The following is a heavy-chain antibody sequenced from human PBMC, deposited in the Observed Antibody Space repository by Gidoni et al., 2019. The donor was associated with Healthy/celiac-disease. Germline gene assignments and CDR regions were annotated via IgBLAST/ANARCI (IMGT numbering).Heavy chain of an antibody. D-gene: IGHD2-2*01. CDR3: ARDGATVVPAATSRFYYFDY. J-gene: IGHJ4*02. Sequence: VAVISYDGSNKYYADSVKGRFTISRDNSKNTLYMQMNSLRAEDTAVYYCARDGATVVPAATSRFYYFDYWGQGTLVTVSS. CDR2: ISYDGSNK. V-gene: IGHV3-30-3*01.